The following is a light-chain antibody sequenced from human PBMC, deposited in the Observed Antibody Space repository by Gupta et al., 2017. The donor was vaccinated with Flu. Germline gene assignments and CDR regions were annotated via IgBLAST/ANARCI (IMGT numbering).Light chain of an antibody. Sequence: PSSLSASVGDRVTITCRASQSISSYLNWYQQKPGKAPKLLIYAASSLQSGVPSRFSGSGSGTDFTLTISSLQPEDFATYYCQQSYTVFGQGTRLEIK. J-gene: IGKJ5*01. V-gene: IGKV1-39*01. CDR3: QQSYTV. CDR2: AAS. CDR1: QSISSY.